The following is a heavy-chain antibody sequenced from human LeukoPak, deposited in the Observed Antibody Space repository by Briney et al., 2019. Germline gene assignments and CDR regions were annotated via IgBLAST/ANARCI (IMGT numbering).Heavy chain of an antibody. CDR2: INPSGGST. CDR1: GYTFTSYY. D-gene: IGHD3-3*02. V-gene: IGHV1-46*01. J-gene: IGHJ3*02. CDR3: ARRGHAATFLADDALDI. Sequence: ASVKVSCKASGYTFTSYYMHWVRQAPGQGLEWMGIINPSGGSTSYAQKFQGRVTMTRDTSTSTVYMELSSLRSEDTAVYYCARRGHAATFLADDALDIWGQGTMVTVSS.